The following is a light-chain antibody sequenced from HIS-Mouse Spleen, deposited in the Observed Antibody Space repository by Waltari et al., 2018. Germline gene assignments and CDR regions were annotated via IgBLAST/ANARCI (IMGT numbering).Light chain of an antibody. V-gene: IGLV3-25*03. CDR1: ALPKQY. CDR3: QSADSSGTYWL. Sequence: SYELTQPPSVSVSPGQTARIPCPGDALPKQYAYWYQQKPGQAPVLVIYKDSERPSGIPERFSGSSSGTTVTLTISGVQAEDEADYYCQSADSSGTYWLFGGGTKLTVL. J-gene: IGLJ3*02. CDR2: KDS.